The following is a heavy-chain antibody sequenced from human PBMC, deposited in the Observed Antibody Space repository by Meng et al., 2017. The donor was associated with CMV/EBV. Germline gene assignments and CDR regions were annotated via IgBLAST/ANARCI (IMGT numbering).Heavy chain of an antibody. CDR1: GGSFSSSSYY. V-gene: IGHV4-39*07. Sequence: SETLSLTCTVSGGSFSSSSYYWGWIRQPPGKGLEWIGSIYYSGSTNYNPSLKSRVTITVDTSKNKFCLKLGFVTAADTAVYYCARGLNYYGMDVWGQGTTVTVSS. CDR2: IYYSGST. D-gene: IGHD2-21*02. J-gene: IGHJ6*02. CDR3: ARGLNYYGMDV.